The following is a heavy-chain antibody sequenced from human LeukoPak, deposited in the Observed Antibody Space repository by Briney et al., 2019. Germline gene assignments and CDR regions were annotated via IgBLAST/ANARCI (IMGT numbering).Heavy chain of an antibody. J-gene: IGHJ3*02. V-gene: IGHV3-15*01. D-gene: IGHD4-17*01. Sequence: GGSLRLSCAASGFTFSNAWMSWVRQAPGKGLEWVGRIKSKTDGGTTDYAAPVKGRFTISRDDSKNTLYLQMNSLKTEDTAVHYCTSCTVTQNDAFDIWGQGTMVTVSS. CDR2: IKSKTDGGTT. CDR1: GFTFSNAW. CDR3: TSCTVTQNDAFDI.